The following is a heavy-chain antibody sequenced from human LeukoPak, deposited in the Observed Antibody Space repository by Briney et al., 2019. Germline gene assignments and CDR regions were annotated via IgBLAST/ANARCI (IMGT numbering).Heavy chain of an antibody. CDR2: ISSSGSTI. J-gene: IGHJ4*02. Sequence: GGSLRLSCAASGFTFSSYEMNWVRQAPGKGLEWVSYISSSGSTIYYADSVKGRFTISRDNAKNSLYLQMNSLRAEDTAVYYCASWPYSSSRYGHVYWGQGTLVTVSS. CDR3: ASWPYSSSRYGHVY. D-gene: IGHD6-13*01. V-gene: IGHV3-48*03. CDR1: GFTFSSYE.